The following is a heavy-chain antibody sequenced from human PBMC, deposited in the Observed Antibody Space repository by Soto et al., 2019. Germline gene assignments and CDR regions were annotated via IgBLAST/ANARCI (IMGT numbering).Heavy chain of an antibody. CDR2: ISYDGSNK. V-gene: IGHV3-30*03. J-gene: IGHJ4*02. D-gene: IGHD2-15*01. Sequence: PGGSLRLSCAASEFPFSNYGMHWVRQAPGKGLEWVAHISYDGSNKHYADSVKGRFTISRGNSKNMLFLQMSSLRTEDTAVYYCAGGQYYFDYCGQGTRVTVSS. CDR1: EFPFSNYG. CDR3: AGGQYYFDY.